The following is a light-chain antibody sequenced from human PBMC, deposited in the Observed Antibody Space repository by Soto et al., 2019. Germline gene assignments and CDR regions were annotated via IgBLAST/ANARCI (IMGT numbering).Light chain of an antibody. V-gene: IGKV1-5*03. CDR1: QSISSW. Sequence: DIQMTQSPSTLSASVGDRVTITCRASQSISSWLAWYQQKPGRAPKLLIYKASSLESGVPSRFSRSGSGTEFPLTISSLQPDDFATYYCQQYSSYSYTFGQGTKLEIK. CDR3: QQYSSYSYT. J-gene: IGKJ2*01. CDR2: KAS.